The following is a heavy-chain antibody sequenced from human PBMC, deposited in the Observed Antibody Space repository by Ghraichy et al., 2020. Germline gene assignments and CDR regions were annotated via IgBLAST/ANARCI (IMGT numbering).Heavy chain of an antibody. CDR2: INHSGST. D-gene: IGHD6-19*01. J-gene: IGHJ6*02. V-gene: IGHV4-34*01. CDR3: ARGRARGWRVYYYGMDV. CDR1: GGSFSGYY. Sequence: SETLSLTCAVYGGSFSGYYWSWIRQPPGKGLEWIGEINHSGSTNYNPSLKSRVTISVDTSKNQFSLKLSSVTAADTAVYYCARGRARGWRVYYYGMDVWGQGTTVTVSS.